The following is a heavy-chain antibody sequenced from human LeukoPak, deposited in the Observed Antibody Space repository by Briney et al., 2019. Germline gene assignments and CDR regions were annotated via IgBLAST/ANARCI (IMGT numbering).Heavy chain of an antibody. CDR1: GGTFSSYA. V-gene: IGHV1-69*06. J-gene: IGHJ5*02. Sequence: SVKVSCKASGGTFSSYAISWVRQAPGQGLEWMGGIIPIFGTANYAQKSQGRVTITADKSTSTAYMELSSLRSEDTAVYYCARGTLSYYYGSGSNAVRYNWFDPWGQGTLVTVSS. CDR3: ARGTLSYYYGSGSNAVRYNWFDP. D-gene: IGHD3-10*01. CDR2: IIPIFGTA.